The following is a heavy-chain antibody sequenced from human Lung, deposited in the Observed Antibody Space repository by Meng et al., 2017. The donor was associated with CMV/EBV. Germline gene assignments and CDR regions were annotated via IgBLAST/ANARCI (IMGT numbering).Heavy chain of an antibody. CDR2: FVNNVDT. J-gene: IGHJ4*02. D-gene: IGHD3-10*01. V-gene: IGHV1-18*01. CDR1: GYTFASYG. Sequence: VHRLQSGAEVKEPGASVRVSCEASGYTFASYGISWLRQAPGQGLEWMGWFVNNVDTYSAQKFQGRVTMTTDTHTSTAFMELRSLRSDDTAVYYCARGTPGRSYSDYWGQGTLVTVSS. CDR3: ARGTPGRSYSDY.